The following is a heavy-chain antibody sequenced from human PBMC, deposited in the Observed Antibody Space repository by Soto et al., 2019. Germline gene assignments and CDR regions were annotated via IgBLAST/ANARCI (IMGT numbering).Heavy chain of an antibody. CDR1: GFSFSTYG. Sequence: QVHLVESGGGVVQPGRSLRLSCAASGFSFSTYGMHWVRQAPGKGLEWVAFISNDGSNKYYADSVKGRFTISRDNSKNTRYLQMNSLRGEDTAVSYCAKGFGNYCAFDYWGQGTLVTVSS. D-gene: IGHD1-26*01. V-gene: IGHV3-30*18. J-gene: IGHJ4*02. CDR3: AKGFGNYCAFDY. CDR2: ISNDGSNK.